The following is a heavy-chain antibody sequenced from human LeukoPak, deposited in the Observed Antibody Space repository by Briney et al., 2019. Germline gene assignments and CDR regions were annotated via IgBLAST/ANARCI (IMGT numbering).Heavy chain of an antibody. Sequence: PSETLSLTCAVYGGSFSGYYWSWIRQPPGKGLEWIGKINHSGSTNYNPSLKSQVTISVDTSKNQFSLKLSSVTAADTAVYYCARRFTNYYYYYMDVWGKGTRSPSP. J-gene: IGHJ6*03. CDR3: ARRFTNYYYYYMDV. CDR1: GGSFSGYY. CDR2: INHSGST. V-gene: IGHV4-34*01. D-gene: IGHD3-10*01.